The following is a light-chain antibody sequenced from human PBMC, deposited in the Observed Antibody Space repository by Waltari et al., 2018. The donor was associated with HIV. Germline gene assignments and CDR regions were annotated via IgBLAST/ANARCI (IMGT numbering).Light chain of an antibody. CDR1: SSDVGSYNY. CDR2: DVS. CDR3: AAWDDTLNGWV. V-gene: IGLV2-8*01. Sequence: QSALTQPPSASGSPGQSVTISCTGTSSDVGSYNYVSWYQQHPGKAPRPIIYDVSQRPSGVPDRFSGSKSGTSASLAISGLQSEDEADYYCAAWDDTLNGWVFGGGTKLTVL. J-gene: IGLJ3*02.